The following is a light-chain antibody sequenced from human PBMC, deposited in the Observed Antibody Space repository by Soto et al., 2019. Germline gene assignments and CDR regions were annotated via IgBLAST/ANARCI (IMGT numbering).Light chain of an antibody. CDR2: EGN. J-gene: IGLJ1*01. CDR1: SSDVGSYNL. V-gene: IGLV2-23*01. CDR3: CSYAGANTFV. Sequence: QSALTQPASVSGSPGQSFTISCTGTSSDVGSYNLVSWYQQHPGKAPKLMIYEGNKRPSGVSNRFSGSKSANTASLTISGLQTEDEADYSCCSYAGANTFVFITGTKLTVL.